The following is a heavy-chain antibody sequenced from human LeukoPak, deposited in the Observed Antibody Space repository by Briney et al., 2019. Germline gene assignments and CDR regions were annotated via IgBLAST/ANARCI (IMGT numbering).Heavy chain of an antibody. Sequence: GASVKVSCKASGYTFTSYYMHWVRQAPGQGLEWMGIINPSGGSTSYAQKFQGRVTMTRDTSTSTVYMELSSLRSEDTAVYYCARVPRYYYDSSGCYFDYWGQGTLVTVSS. D-gene: IGHD3-22*01. J-gene: IGHJ4*02. V-gene: IGHV1-46*01. CDR2: INPSGGST. CDR1: GYTFTSYY. CDR3: ARVPRYYYDSSGCYFDY.